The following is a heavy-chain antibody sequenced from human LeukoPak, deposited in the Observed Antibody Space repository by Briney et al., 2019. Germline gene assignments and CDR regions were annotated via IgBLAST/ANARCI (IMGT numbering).Heavy chain of an antibody. CDR1: GYTFTSYG. CDR2: ISAYNGNT. D-gene: IGHD3-22*01. V-gene: IGHV1-18*01. Sequence: ASVKVSCKASGYTFTSYGISWVRQAPGQGLEWMGWISAYNGNTNYAQKLQGRVTMTTDTSTRTAYMALRSLRSDDTAVYHCARTYYYDGSRTTGHFDYWGQGPLVTVSS. CDR3: ARTYYYDGSRTTGHFDY. J-gene: IGHJ4*02.